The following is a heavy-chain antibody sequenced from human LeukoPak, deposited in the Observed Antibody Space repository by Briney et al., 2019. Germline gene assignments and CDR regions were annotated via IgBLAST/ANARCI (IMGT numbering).Heavy chain of an antibody. CDR3: ARGANWDDAFDI. D-gene: IGHD4/OR15-4a*01. CDR1: GYTLTELS. J-gene: IGHJ3*02. Sequence: ASVKVSCKVSGYTLTELSMHWVRQAPGQGLEWMGGIIPIFGTANYAQKFQGRVTITADESTSTAYMELSSLRSEDTAVYYCARGANWDDAFDIWGQGTMVTVSS. V-gene: IGHV1-69*13. CDR2: IIPIFGTA.